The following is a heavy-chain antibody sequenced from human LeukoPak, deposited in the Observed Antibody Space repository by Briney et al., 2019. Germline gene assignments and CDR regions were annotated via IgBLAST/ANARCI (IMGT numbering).Heavy chain of an antibody. Sequence: SETLSPTCTVSGGSISSSSYYWGWIRQPPGKGLEWIGEINHSGSTNYNPSLKSRVTISVDTSKNQFSLKLSSVTAADTAVYYCARHVTLYFVSGFLGWFDPWGQGTLVTVSS. CDR3: ARHVTLYFVSGFLGWFDP. D-gene: IGHD2/OR15-2a*01. CDR1: GGSISSSSYY. V-gene: IGHV4-39*01. J-gene: IGHJ5*02. CDR2: INHSGST.